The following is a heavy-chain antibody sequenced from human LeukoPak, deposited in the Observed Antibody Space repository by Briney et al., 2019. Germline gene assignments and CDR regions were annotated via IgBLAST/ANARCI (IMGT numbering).Heavy chain of an antibody. V-gene: IGHV3-30-3*01. CDR3: AGSSGWGVSNY. CDR2: ISYDGSNK. D-gene: IGHD6-19*01. CDR1: GFTFSSYA. Sequence: GGSLRLSCAASGFTFSSYAMHWVRQAPGKGLEWVAVISYDGSNKYYADSVKGRFTISRDNSKNTLYLQMNSLRAEDTAVYYCAGSSGWGVSNYWGQGTLVTVSS. J-gene: IGHJ4*02.